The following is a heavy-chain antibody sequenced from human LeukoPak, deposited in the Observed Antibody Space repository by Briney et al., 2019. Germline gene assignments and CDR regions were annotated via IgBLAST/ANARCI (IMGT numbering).Heavy chain of an antibody. D-gene: IGHD3-10*01. J-gene: IGHJ4*02. CDR2: IFYSGDT. Sequence: SETLSLTCTVSGGSISNSSYYWGWIRQPPGKGLEWIGSIFYSGDTYYNASLKSRVTISVDTSKKHFSLKLTSVTSADTAVYYCARRTSGGGLFDYWGQGTLVTVSS. CDR1: GGSISNSSYY. V-gene: IGHV4-39*02. CDR3: ARRTSGGGLFDY.